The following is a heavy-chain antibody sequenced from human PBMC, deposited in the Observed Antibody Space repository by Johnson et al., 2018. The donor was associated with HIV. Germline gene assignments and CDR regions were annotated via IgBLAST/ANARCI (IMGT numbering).Heavy chain of an antibody. Sequence: VQLVASGGGVVQPGRSLRLSCAASGFTFSRYAMHWVWQAPGTGMEWVSGISWHSGSIGSADSVKGRFHLSSDNAKNSLYLQMNSMSAEDTALYYCAKAIAPPSRIAAAASHAFDIWGQGTMVTVSS. V-gene: IGHV3-9*01. J-gene: IGHJ3*02. CDR2: ISWHSGSI. D-gene: IGHD6-13*01. CDR3: AKAIAPPSRIAAAASHAFDI. CDR1: GFTFSRYA.